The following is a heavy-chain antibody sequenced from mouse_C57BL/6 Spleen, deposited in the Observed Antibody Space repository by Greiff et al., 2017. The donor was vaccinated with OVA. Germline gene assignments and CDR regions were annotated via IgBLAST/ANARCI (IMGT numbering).Heavy chain of an antibody. D-gene: IGHD2-3*01. CDR3: TRDSDGYPFAY. V-gene: IGHV5-9-1*02. CDR2: ISSGGDYI. J-gene: IGHJ3*01. CDR1: GFTFSSYA. Sequence: EVMLVESGEGLVKPGGSLKLSCAASGFTFSSYAMSWVRQTPEKRLEWVAYISSGGDYIYYADTVKGRFTISRDNARNTLYLQMSSLKSEDTAMYYCTRDSDGYPFAYWGQGTLVTVSA.